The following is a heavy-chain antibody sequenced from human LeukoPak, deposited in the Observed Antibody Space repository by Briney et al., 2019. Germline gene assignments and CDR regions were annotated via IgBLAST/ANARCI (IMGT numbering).Heavy chain of an antibody. D-gene: IGHD1-26*01. CDR3: AKDSSRVSGNYDYFDY. CDR1: GFTFDGHI. V-gene: IGHV3-23*01. Sequence: GGSLRLSCGASGFTFDGHIMHWVRLAPGYGLDWVSVFSGSGANTYYADSVKGRFTISRDNSKSTLSLQMNNLRAEDTAVYYCAKDSSRVSGNYDYFDYWGQGTLVTVSS. CDR2: FSGSGANT. J-gene: IGHJ4*02.